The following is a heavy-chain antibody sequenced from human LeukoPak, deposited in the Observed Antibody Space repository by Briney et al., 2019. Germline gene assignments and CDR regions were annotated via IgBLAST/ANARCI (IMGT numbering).Heavy chain of an antibody. Sequence: PGRSLRLSCEASGFTFRNHGMHWVRQAPGKGLEWVAVIWYDGSNKEYADSVKGRFTISRDNPKNTLYLQMNSLRVEDTAVYYCVTDTRSYYLDYWGQGTPVTVSS. D-gene: IGHD1-26*01. J-gene: IGHJ4*02. CDR2: IWYDGSNK. CDR1: GFTFRNHG. V-gene: IGHV3-33*01. CDR3: VTDTRSYYLDY.